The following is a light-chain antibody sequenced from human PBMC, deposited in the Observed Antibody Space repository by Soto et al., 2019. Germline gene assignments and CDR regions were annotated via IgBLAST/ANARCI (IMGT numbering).Light chain of an antibody. J-gene: IGKJ3*01. CDR2: ESS. CDR1: QYISNY. V-gene: IGKV1-33*01. CDR3: QQYDNLPLT. Sequence: DIQMTQSPPSLSASVGDRVTITCRASQYISNYLNWYQQKPGKAPKVLIYESSNLEAGVPSRFSGSGSGTEFTFTISSLQPEDIATYYCQQYDNLPLTFGPGTKVDIK.